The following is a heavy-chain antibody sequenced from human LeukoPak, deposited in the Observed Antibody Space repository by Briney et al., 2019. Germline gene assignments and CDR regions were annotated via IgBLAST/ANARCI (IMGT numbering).Heavy chain of an antibody. Sequence: GSLRLSCAVSGLTFSTYWMSWVRQPPGEGLEWIGEIYHSGGANYKPSLKSRVTMSVDTSKNHFSLKLTSVTAADTAVYYCAYNRNFALDNWGQGTLVTVSS. CDR2: IYHSGGA. CDR3: AYNRNFALDN. D-gene: IGHD1-14*01. CDR1: GLTFSTYW. V-gene: IGHV4-34*08. J-gene: IGHJ4*02.